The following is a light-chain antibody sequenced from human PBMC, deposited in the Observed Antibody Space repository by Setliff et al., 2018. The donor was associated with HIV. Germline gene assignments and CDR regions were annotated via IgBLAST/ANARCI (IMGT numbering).Light chain of an antibody. V-gene: IGLV3-21*04. Sequence: SYELAQPPSVSVAPGKTARITCGGNNIGSKSVHRYQQKPGQAPVLVIYYDSDRPSGIPERFSASNSGNTATLTISRVEAGDEADYYCQVWDSSSDHVVFGGGTKVTVL. J-gene: IGLJ2*01. CDR1: NIGSKS. CDR3: QVWDSSSDHVV. CDR2: YDS.